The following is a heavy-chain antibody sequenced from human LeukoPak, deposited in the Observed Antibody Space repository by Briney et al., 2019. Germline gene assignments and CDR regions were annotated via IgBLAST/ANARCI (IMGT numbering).Heavy chain of an antibody. D-gene: IGHD2-15*01. CDR2: ISASGGST. CDR3: AKTGSWGSSNYYFDY. Sequence: QPGGTLRLSCAASGFTFSSYGMSWVRQAPGKGLEWVSGISASGGSTYHADSVKGRLTISRDNSKNTLYLQMNSLRAEDTALYYCAKTGSWGSSNYYFDYWGQGTLVTVSS. V-gene: IGHV3-23*01. J-gene: IGHJ4*02. CDR1: GFTFSSYG.